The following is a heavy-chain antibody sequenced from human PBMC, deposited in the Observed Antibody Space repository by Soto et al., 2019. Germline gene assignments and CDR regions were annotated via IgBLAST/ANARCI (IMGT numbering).Heavy chain of an antibody. Sequence: GASVKVSCKASGGTFSSYAISWVRQAPGQGLEWMGGIIPIFGTANYAQKFQGRVTITADESTSTAYMELSSLRSEDTAVYYCARDSGSVINPRPRSSYYYYGMDVWGQGTTVTVSS. D-gene: IGHD3-10*01. CDR2: IIPIFGTA. CDR1: GGTFSSYA. J-gene: IGHJ6*02. V-gene: IGHV1-69*13. CDR3: ARDSGSVINPRPRSSYYYYGMDV.